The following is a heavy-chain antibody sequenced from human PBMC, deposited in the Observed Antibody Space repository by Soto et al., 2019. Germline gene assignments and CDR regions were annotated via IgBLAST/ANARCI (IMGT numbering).Heavy chain of an antibody. CDR1: GDSISSGNKY. CDR3: ARVPSPFDYYYAMDV. Sequence: VQLRESGPGLVKPSQTLSLTCTVSGDSISSGNKYWSWIRQPPGKGLGWIGYVFSSGTTYYNPSLKDRVSISLDASENQFSLKFASVTDADSAVYYCARVPSPFDYYYAMDVWGQGTTVTVSS. J-gene: IGHJ6*02. D-gene: IGHD3-16*01. CDR2: VFSSGTT. V-gene: IGHV4-30-4*01.